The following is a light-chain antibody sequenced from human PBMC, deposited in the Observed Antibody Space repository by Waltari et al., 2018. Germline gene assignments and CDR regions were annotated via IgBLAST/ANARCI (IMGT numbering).Light chain of an antibody. V-gene: IGLV1-44*01. Sequence: QSVLTQPPSASGTPGQRVTISCSGSTSNIGINSVNWYQQLPGTAPKFLIYGNYQRPSGVPDRFSGCKSGTSAALAISGLQPEDEAAYYCAAGDDSLNGVGFGGGTQLTVL. J-gene: IGLJ2*01. CDR3: AAGDDSLNGVG. CDR2: GNY. CDR1: TSNIGINS.